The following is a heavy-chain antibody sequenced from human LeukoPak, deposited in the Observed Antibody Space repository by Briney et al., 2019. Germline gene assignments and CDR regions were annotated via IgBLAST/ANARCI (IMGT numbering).Heavy chain of an antibody. V-gene: IGHV3-30*04. Sequence: GGSLRLSCAASGFTFSSYAMHWVRQAPGKGLEWVAVISYDGSNKYYADSVKGRFTISRDNSKNTLYLQMNSLRAEDTAVYYCAKDRIGGYYYDSSGYSPDYWGQGTLVTVSS. J-gene: IGHJ4*02. CDR3: AKDRIGGYYYDSSGYSPDY. D-gene: IGHD3-22*01. CDR1: GFTFSSYA. CDR2: ISYDGSNK.